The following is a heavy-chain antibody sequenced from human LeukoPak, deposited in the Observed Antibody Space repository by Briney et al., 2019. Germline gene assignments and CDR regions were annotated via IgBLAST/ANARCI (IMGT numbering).Heavy chain of an antibody. Sequence: SETLSLTCTVSGGSTSSYYWSWIRQPAGKGLEWIGRIYTSGSTNYNPSLKSRVTMSVDTSKNQFSLKLSSVTAADTAVYYCAREAYYYDSSGQNTLGYWGQGTLVTVSS. CDR3: AREAYYYDSSGQNTLGY. V-gene: IGHV4-4*07. J-gene: IGHJ4*02. CDR1: GGSTSSYY. D-gene: IGHD3-22*01. CDR2: IYTSGST.